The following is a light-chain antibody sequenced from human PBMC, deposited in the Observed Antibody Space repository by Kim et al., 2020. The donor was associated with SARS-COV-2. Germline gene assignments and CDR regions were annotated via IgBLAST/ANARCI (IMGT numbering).Light chain of an antibody. CDR2: QDT. Sequence: SVSPGQTARITCSGDKLGDKYASWYQQKPGQSPVLVIYQDTKRPSGIPERFSGSNSGNTATLTISGTQAMDEADFYCQAWDSSTVVFGGGTQLTVL. V-gene: IGLV3-1*01. J-gene: IGLJ2*01. CDR1: KLGDKY. CDR3: QAWDSSTVV.